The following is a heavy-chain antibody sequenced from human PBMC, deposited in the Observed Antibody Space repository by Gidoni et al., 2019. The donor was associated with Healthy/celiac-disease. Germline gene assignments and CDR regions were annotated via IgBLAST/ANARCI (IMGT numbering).Heavy chain of an antibody. CDR3: TTELYYAGDAFDI. Sequence: EVQLVESGGGLVKPGGSLRLSCAASGFTFSNAWMSWVRQAPGKGLEWVGRIKSKTDGGTTDYAAPVKGRFTISRDDSKNTLYLQMNSLKTEDTAVYYCTTELYYAGDAFDIWGQGTMVTVSS. CDR2: IKSKTDGGTT. J-gene: IGHJ3*02. V-gene: IGHV3-15*01. CDR1: GFTFSNAW. D-gene: IGHD3-10*01.